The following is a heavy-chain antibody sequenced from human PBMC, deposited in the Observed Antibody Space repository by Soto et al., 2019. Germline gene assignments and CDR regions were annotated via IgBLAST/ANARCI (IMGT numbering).Heavy chain of an antibody. J-gene: IGHJ3*02. CDR1: GYTFNTKT. V-gene: IGHV1-3*04. CDR2: INTGNGNT. CDR3: ARDPTFRRAFDI. Sequence: GASVKVSCKASGYTFNTKTIHWVRQAPGQRLEWMGWINTGNGNTKSSRIFQGRITITRDTSASTAYMELSSLTSEDTAMYYCARDPTFRRAFDIWGQGTMVTVS.